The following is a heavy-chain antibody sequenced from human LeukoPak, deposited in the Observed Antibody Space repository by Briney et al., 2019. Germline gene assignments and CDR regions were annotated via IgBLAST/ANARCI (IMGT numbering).Heavy chain of an antibody. CDR3: ARERDLLLFDY. CDR1: GYTFTRYY. J-gene: IGHJ4*02. CDR2: INPSGGST. Sequence: ASVKVSCKASGYTFTRYYMHWVRQAPGQGLEWMGIINPSGGSTSYAQKFQGRVTMTRDMSTSTVYMELSSLRSEDTAVYYCARERDLLLFDYWGQGTLVTVSS. D-gene: IGHD2-15*01. V-gene: IGHV1-46*01.